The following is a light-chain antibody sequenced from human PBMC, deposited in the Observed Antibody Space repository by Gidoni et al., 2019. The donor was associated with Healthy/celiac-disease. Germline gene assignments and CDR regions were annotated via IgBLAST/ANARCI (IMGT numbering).Light chain of an antibody. J-gene: IGKJ3*01. CDR2: AAS. CDR1: QGIRTD. V-gene: IGKV1-17*01. CDR3: LQHNSYPPT. Sequence: DIQMTQPPSSLSAYVGDRVTITCRASQGIRTDLGWYQQKPGKAPKRLIYAASSLQSGVPSRFSGSGSGTEFTLTISSLQPEDFATYYCLQHNSYPPTFGPGTKVDIK.